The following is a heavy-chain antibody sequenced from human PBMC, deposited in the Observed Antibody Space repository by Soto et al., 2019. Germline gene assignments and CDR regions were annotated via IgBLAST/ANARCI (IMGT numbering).Heavy chain of an antibody. D-gene: IGHD6-19*01. CDR3: ARASVAGTWGYYFDY. V-gene: IGHV3-30-3*01. CDR2: ISYDGNYE. Sequence: QVQLVESGGGVVQPGRSLRLSCAASGFTFNTYTMHWVRQAPGKGLEWVAVISYDGNYEYYADSVKGRFTISRDNSKNTVYLQMNSLRADDTAVYYCARASVAGTWGYYFDYWGQGALVTVSS. CDR1: GFTFNTYT. J-gene: IGHJ4*02.